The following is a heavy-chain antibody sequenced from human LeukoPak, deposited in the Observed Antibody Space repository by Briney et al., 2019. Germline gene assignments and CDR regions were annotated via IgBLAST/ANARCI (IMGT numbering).Heavy chain of an antibody. Sequence: SQTLSLTCAVSGVSISSGGYSWSWIRQPPGRDLEWIGYIYHSGSTNYNPSLKTRFTISVDRPKSQFSRKLNSMTATDTAVYFCARANPYYYDNSGHYVFDYWGQGTLVTVSS. CDR2: IYHSGST. V-gene: IGHV4-30-2*01. CDR3: ARANPYYYDNSGHYVFDY. CDR1: GVSISSGGYS. J-gene: IGHJ4*02. D-gene: IGHD3-22*01.